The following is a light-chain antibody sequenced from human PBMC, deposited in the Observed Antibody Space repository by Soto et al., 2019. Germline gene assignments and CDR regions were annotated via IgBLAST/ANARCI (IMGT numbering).Light chain of an antibody. J-gene: IGLJ2*01. V-gene: IGLV1-44*01. CDR1: SSNIGSDN. CDR3: AAWDDSLNVL. CDR2: SNN. Sequence: QSVLTQPPSVSGIPGQRVTMSCSGSSSNIGSDNVNWYQQRPGTAPKLLIYSNNQRPSGVPDRCSGSKSGTSASLAISGLRSEDEADYYCAAWDDSLNVLFGGGTKLTVL.